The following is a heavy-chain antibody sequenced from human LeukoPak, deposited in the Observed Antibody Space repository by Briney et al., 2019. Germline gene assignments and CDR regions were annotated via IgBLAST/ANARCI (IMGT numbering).Heavy chain of an antibody. V-gene: IGHV4-39*07. CDR1: GDFIRSGHYY. J-gene: IGHJ4*02. Sequence: SETLSLTCTVSGDFIRSGHYYWGWIRQSPGKGLEWMGSIYSTGNTHYNPSLESRLIISVDTSKNQFSLKLSSVTAADTAVYYCARRGGIAVAGTYYFDYWGQGTLVTVSS. CDR2: IYSTGNT. D-gene: IGHD6-19*01. CDR3: ARRGGIAVAGTYYFDY.